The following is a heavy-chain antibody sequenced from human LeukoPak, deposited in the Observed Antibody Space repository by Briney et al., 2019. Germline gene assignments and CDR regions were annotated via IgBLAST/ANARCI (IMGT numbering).Heavy chain of an antibody. D-gene: IGHD3-10*01. V-gene: IGHV1-8*01. J-gene: IGHJ6*03. Sequence: ASLKVSCKASGYSFSNFDINWVRQAAGQGPEWMGRLDPHSGDTDHVQKFQGRVIMTKNTSINTAYLELRSLTSEDTAVYYCARSRRGYYMDVWGRGTTVTVSS. CDR3: ARSRRGYYMDV. CDR2: LDPHSGDT. CDR1: GYSFSNFD.